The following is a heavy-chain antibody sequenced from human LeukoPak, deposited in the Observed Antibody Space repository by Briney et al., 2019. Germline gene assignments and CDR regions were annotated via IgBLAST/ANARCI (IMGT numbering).Heavy chain of an antibody. J-gene: IGHJ6*03. D-gene: IGHD1-26*01. CDR1: GFTFSDFY. CDR2: ISTTGYTI. V-gene: IGHV3-11*01. Sequence: GGSLRLSCEASGFTFSDFYMSWIRQAPGQGLEWLSYISTTGYTIYYADSVKGRFTISRDNTQNSLFLQMDSLRAEDTAIYICAKDGGTYPYFLDVWGKGTTVIVSS. CDR3: AKDGGTYPYFLDV.